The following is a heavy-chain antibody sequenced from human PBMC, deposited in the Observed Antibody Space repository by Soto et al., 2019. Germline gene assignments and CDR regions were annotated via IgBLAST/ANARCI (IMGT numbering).Heavy chain of an antibody. Sequence: GGSLRLSCAASGFTFSSYGMHWVRQAPGKGLEWVAVISYDGSNKYYADSVKGRFTISRDNSKNTLYLQMNSLRAEDTAVYYCAKQPQLGFLDYWGQGTLVTVSS. V-gene: IGHV3-30*18. CDR3: AKQPQLGFLDY. D-gene: IGHD7-27*01. J-gene: IGHJ4*02. CDR1: GFTFSSYG. CDR2: ISYDGSNK.